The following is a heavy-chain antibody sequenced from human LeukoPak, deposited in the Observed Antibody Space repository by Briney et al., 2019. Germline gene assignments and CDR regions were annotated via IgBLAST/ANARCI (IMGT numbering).Heavy chain of an antibody. CDR2: MNPNSGNT. Sequence: ASVKVSCKASGYTFTSYDINWVRQATGQGLEWMGWMNPNSGNTGYAQKFQGRVTMTRNTSISTAYMELSSLRSEDTAVCYCARSLPYYDFWSGKIGYYYYGMDVWGQGTTVTVSS. CDR1: GYTFTSYD. CDR3: ARSLPYYDFWSGKIGYYYYGMDV. D-gene: IGHD3-3*01. V-gene: IGHV1-8*01. J-gene: IGHJ6*02.